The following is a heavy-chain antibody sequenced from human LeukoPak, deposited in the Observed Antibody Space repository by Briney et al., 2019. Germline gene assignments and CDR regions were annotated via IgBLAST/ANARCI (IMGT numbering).Heavy chain of an antibody. D-gene: IGHD2-15*01. V-gene: IGHV7-4-1*02. CDR1: GYTFTSYA. Sequence: ASVKVSCKASGYTFTSYAMNWVRQAPGQGLEWMGWINTNTGNPTYAQGFTGRFVFSLDTSVSTAYLQISSLKPEDTVVYYCARAGYCSAAGCRLWAYWGQGTLVTVSS. J-gene: IGHJ4*02. CDR3: ARAGYCSAAGCRLWAY. CDR2: INTNTGNP.